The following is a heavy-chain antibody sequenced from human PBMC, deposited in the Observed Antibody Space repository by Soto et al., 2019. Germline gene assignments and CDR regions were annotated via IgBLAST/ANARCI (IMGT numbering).Heavy chain of an antibody. V-gene: IGHV4-34*01. CDR1: GGSFSGYY. CDR3: ASRYGGWFGELCASPTDY. D-gene: IGHD3-10*01. CDR2: INHSGST. Sequence: QVQLQQWGAGLLKPSETLSLTCAVYGGSFSGYYWSWIRQPPAKGLEWVGEINHSGSTNYNPSLKCRVTISVDTSRNQFSLTLSSVTAADTAVYYCASRYGGWFGELCASPTDYWGQGTLVTVSS. J-gene: IGHJ4*02.